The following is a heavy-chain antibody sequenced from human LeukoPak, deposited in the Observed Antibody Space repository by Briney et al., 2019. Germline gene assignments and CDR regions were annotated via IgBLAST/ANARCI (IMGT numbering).Heavy chain of an antibody. Sequence: SETLSLTCTVSGGSISSYYWSWIRQPPGKGLEWIGYIYYSGSTNYNPSLKSRVTISVDTSKNQFSLKLSSVTAADTAVYYCARDGAMAHYTAFDIWGQGTMVTVPS. CDR2: IYYSGST. V-gene: IGHV4-59*01. CDR3: ARDGAMAHYTAFDI. J-gene: IGHJ3*02. D-gene: IGHD3-3*01. CDR1: GGSISSYY.